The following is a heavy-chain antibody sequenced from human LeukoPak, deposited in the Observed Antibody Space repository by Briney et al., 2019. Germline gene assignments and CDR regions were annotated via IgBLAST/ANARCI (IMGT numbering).Heavy chain of an antibody. CDR2: ISAYNGNT. V-gene: IGHV1-18*01. D-gene: IGHD6-13*01. Sequence: GASVKVSCKASGYTFTTYDINWVRQAPGQGLEWMGWISAYNGNTNYAQKLQGRVTMTTDTSTSTAYMELRSLRSDDTAVYYCARVLRGIAAAGTRWFDPWGQGTLVTVSS. CDR1: GYTFTTYD. CDR3: ARVLRGIAAAGTRWFDP. J-gene: IGHJ5*02.